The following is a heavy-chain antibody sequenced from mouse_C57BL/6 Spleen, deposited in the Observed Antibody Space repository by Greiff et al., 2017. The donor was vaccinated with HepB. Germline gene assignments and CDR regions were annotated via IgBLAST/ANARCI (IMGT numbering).Heavy chain of an antibody. CDR3: ARGDYYGSAFAY. Sequence: VMLVESGAELVRPGASVKLSCKASGYTFTDYYINWVKQRPGQGLEWIARIYPGSGNTYYNEKFKGKATLTAEKSSSTAYMQLSSLTSEDSAVYFCARGDYYGSAFAYWGQGTLVTVSA. V-gene: IGHV1-76*01. CDR1: GYTFTDYY. J-gene: IGHJ3*01. CDR2: IYPGSGNT. D-gene: IGHD1-1*01.